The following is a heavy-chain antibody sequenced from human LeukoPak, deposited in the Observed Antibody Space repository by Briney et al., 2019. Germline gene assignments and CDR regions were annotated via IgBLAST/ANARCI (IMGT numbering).Heavy chain of an antibody. CDR3: ARDYYGSGSYVANWFDP. Sequence: GASVKVSCKASGYTFTSYYMHWVRQAPGQGLEWMGIINPSGGSTSYAQKFQGRVTMTRDTSTSTVYMELSSLRSEDTAVYYCARDYYGSGSYVANWFDPWGQGTLVTVSS. V-gene: IGHV1-46*01. D-gene: IGHD3-10*01. CDR2: INPSGGST. CDR1: GYTFTSYY. J-gene: IGHJ5*02.